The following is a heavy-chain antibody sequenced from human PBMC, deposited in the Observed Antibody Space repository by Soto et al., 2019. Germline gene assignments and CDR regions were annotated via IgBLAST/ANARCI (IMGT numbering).Heavy chain of an antibody. CDR2: INAGNGNT. J-gene: IGHJ4*02. CDR3: AGGPNPYYCDY. CDR1: GYTFTSYA. V-gene: IGHV1-3*01. Sequence: QVQLVQSGAEVKKPGASVKVSCKASGYTFTSYAMHWVRQAPGQRLEWMGWINAGNGNTKYSQKFQGRVTITRDTSASTANTELSSLRSEDTAVYYCAGGPNPYYCDYWGQGTLVTLSS.